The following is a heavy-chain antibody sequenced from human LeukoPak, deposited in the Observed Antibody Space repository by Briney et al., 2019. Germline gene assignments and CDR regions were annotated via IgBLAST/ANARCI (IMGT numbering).Heavy chain of an antibody. D-gene: IGHD2-2*01. Sequence: ASVKVSCKASGYTFTSYDINWVRQATGQGLEWMGWMNPNSGNTGYAQKFQGRVTMTRNTSKNTAYMELSSLRSEDTAVYYCARGPRIVVVPAAAYYYYMDVWGKGTTVTVSS. J-gene: IGHJ6*03. CDR3: ARGPRIVVVPAAAYYYYMDV. V-gene: IGHV1-8*01. CDR1: GYTFTSYD. CDR2: MNPNSGNT.